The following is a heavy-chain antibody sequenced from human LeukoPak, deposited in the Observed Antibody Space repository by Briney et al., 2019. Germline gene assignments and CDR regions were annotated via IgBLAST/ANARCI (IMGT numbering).Heavy chain of an antibody. CDR3: ARDRSTVTPFQFDY. Sequence: GASVKVSCKASGYTFTGYYMHWVRQAPGQGLEWMGWISPNSGGTNYAQKFQGRVTMTRDTSISTAYMELSRLRSDDTAVYHCARDRSTVTPFQFDYWGQGTLVTVSS. V-gene: IGHV1-2*02. CDR1: GYTFTGYY. CDR2: ISPNSGGT. D-gene: IGHD4-11*01. J-gene: IGHJ4*02.